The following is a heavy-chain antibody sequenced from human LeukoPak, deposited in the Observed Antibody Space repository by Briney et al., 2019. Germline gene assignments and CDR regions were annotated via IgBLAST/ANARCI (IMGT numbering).Heavy chain of an antibody. Sequence: ASVKVSCKASGYMFTTYGIIWVRQAPGQGLEWMGWISAYNGSTNYAQKLQGRVTMTRDTSTSTAYMELTSLRSDDTAVYYCARHSRRFGEMSDAFDIWGQGTMVTVSS. V-gene: IGHV1-18*01. D-gene: IGHD3-10*01. CDR2: ISAYNGST. CDR1: GYMFTTYG. CDR3: ARHSRRFGEMSDAFDI. J-gene: IGHJ3*02.